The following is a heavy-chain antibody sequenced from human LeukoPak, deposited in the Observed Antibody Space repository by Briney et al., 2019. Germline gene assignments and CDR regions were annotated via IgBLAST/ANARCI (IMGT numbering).Heavy chain of an antibody. D-gene: IGHD3-10*01. CDR1: GGSISSYY. J-gene: IGHJ6*02. V-gene: IGHV4-59*08. CDR2: IYYSGST. Sequence: SETLSLTCTVSGGSISSYYWSWIRQPPGKGLEWIGYIYYSGSTNYNPSLKSRVTISVDTSKNQFSLKLSSVTAADTAVYYCARHKGITMVRGGSEYGMDVWGQGTTVTVSS. CDR3: ARHKGITMVRGGSEYGMDV.